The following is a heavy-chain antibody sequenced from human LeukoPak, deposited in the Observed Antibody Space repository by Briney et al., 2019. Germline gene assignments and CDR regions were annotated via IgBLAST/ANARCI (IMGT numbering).Heavy chain of an antibody. CDR3: AKGAPPIAVAGTIY. D-gene: IGHD6-19*01. Sequence: PGGSLRLSCAASGFTVSSNYMSWVRQAPGKGLEWVSVIYSGGSTYYADSVKGRFTISRDNSKNTLYLQMNSLRAEDTAVYYCAKGAPPIAVAGTIYWGQGTLVTVSS. CDR1: GFTVSSNY. V-gene: IGHV3-53*05. CDR2: IYSGGST. J-gene: IGHJ4*02.